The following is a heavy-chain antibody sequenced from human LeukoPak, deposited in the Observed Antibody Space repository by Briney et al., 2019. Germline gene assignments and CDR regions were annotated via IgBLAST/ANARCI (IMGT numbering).Heavy chain of an antibody. CDR2: ISGGGDTT. D-gene: IGHD2-15*01. Sequence: GGSLRLSCAASGFTFSSYAMTWVRQAPGKGLERVSSISGGGDTTYYADSVRGRFTISRDNSKNTLSVQMNNLRAEDTAVYYCSKQRSEVVVAATNYWGQGTLVTVSS. CDR3: SKQRSEVVVAATNY. V-gene: IGHV3-23*01. CDR1: GFTFSSYA. J-gene: IGHJ4*02.